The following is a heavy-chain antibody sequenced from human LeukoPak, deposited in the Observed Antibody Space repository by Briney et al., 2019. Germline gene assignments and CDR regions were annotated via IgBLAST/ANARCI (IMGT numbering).Heavy chain of an antibody. CDR1: GFTFSSYG. D-gene: IGHD6-13*01. CDR2: IRYDGSNK. Sequence: GGSLRLSCAASGFTFSSYGMHWVRQAPGKGLEWVAFIRYDGSNKYYADSVKGRSTISRDNSKNTLYLQMNSLRAEDTAVYYCAKDRWGIAAAPNWFDPWGQGTLVTVSS. J-gene: IGHJ5*02. V-gene: IGHV3-30*02. CDR3: AKDRWGIAAAPNWFDP.